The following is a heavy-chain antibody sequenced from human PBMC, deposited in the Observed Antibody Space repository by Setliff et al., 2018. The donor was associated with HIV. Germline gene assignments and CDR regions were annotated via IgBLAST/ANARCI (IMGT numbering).Heavy chain of an antibody. J-gene: IGHJ4*02. D-gene: IGHD3-3*01. Sequence: PGGSLRLSCTTSGFTFGDYAMNWFRQAPGKGLEWVGFIRTNSYGGTTEYAASVKGRFTISRDDAKTIAYLHMNSLTTDDTAVYFCTRDRRGSNSWSGYNGGFDYWGQGTLVTVSS. CDR3: TRDRRGSNSWSGYNGGFDY. V-gene: IGHV3-49*03. CDR1: GFTFGDYA. CDR2: IRTNSYGGTT.